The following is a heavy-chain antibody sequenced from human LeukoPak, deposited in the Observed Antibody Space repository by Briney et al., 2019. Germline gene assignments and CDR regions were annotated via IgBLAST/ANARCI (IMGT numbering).Heavy chain of an antibody. CDR3: ARTMGAYSNCDY. D-gene: IGHD1-26*01. CDR2: IRFDGSTK. V-gene: IGHV3-30*02. Sequence: PGGSLRLSCAASGITFSNYGMHWVRQAPGKGLEWVAFIRFDGSTKYYADSVKGRFSLFLQMNSLRAEDTAVYYCARTMGAYSNCDYWGQGTLVTVSS. J-gene: IGHJ4*02. CDR1: GITFSNYG.